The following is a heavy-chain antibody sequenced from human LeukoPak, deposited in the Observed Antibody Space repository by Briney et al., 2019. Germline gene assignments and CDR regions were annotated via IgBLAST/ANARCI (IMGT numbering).Heavy chain of an antibody. CDR3: ARGKEQWLVRYYFDY. CDR1: GFTFDDYA. D-gene: IGHD6-19*01. V-gene: IGHV3-30-3*01. CDR2: ISYDGSNK. Sequence: GGSLRLSCAASGFTFDDYAMHWVRQAPGKGLEWVAVISYDGSNKYYADSVKGRFTISRDNSKNTLYLQMNSLRAEDTAVYYCARGKEQWLVRYYFDYWGQGTLVTVSS. J-gene: IGHJ4*02.